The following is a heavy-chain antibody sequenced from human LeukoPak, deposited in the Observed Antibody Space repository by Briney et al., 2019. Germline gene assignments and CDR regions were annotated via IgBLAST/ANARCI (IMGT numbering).Heavy chain of an antibody. CDR3: ARFPGSDFWSGKGDY. V-gene: IGHV4-39*01. Sequence: PSETLSLTCTVSGGSISSSSYYWGWIRQPPGKGLEWIGSIYYSGSTYYNPSLKSRVTISVDTSKNQFSLKLSSVTAADTAAYYCARFPGSDFWSGKGDYWGQGTLVTVSS. CDR1: GGSISSSSYY. J-gene: IGHJ4*02. CDR2: IYYSGST. D-gene: IGHD3-3*01.